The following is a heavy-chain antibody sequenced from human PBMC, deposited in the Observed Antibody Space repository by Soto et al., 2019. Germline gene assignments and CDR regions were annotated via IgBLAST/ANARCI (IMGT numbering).Heavy chain of an antibody. CDR2: IYYSGST. Sequence: SETLSLTCSVSGGSISSSSYYWGWIRLPPGKGLEWIGNIYYSGSTNYNPSLKSRLTISVDRSKNQFSLKLSSVTAADTAVYYCARITGSGPNAFDIWGQGTMVTVSS. CDR3: ARITGSGPNAFDI. D-gene: IGHD3-10*01. J-gene: IGHJ3*02. CDR1: GGSISSSSYY. V-gene: IGHV4-39*07.